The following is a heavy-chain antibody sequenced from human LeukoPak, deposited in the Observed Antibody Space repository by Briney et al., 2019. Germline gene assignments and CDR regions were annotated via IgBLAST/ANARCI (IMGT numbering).Heavy chain of an antibody. Sequence: PGGSLRLSCAASGFTVSSNYMSWIRQPPGKGLEWIGTIYYSGSTYYNPSLTSRVTISVDTSKNQFSLKLSSVTAADTAVYYCARHKDYYYSYMDVWGKGTTVTISS. J-gene: IGHJ6*03. CDR2: IYYSGST. V-gene: IGHV4-39*01. CDR1: GFTVSSNY. CDR3: ARHKDYYYSYMDV.